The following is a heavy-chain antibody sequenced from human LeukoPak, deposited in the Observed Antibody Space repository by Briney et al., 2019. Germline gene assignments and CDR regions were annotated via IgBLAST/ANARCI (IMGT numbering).Heavy chain of an antibody. V-gene: IGHV3-53*01. CDR3: ARGSDRNKVGY. J-gene: IGHJ4*02. CDR1: GFTDSSNY. CDR2: IYNADTT. D-gene: IGHD1-14*01. Sequence: PGGSVRLSCAASGFTDSSNYMSWVRQAPGKGREWISVIYNADTTYYADSVKGRFSISRDHSKNTLYLQMNNLKAEDTAVYYCARGSDRNKVGYWGQGTLGTGSS.